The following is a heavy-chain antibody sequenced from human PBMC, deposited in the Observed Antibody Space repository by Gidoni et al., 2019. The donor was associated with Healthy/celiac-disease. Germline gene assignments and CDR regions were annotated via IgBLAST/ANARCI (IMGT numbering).Heavy chain of an antibody. Sequence: EVQLVESGGGLVQPGGSLRLSCAASGFTFSSYAMHWVRQATGKGLEGVSAIGTAGDTYYPGSVKGRFTISRENAKNSLYLQMNSLRAGDTAVYYCARGDFYVWGSYRYDQATFRRWYFDLWGRGTLVTVSS. V-gene: IGHV3-13*01. CDR1: GFTFSSYA. CDR3: ARGDFYVWGSYRYDQATFRRWYFDL. J-gene: IGHJ2*01. CDR2: IGTAGDT. D-gene: IGHD3-16*02.